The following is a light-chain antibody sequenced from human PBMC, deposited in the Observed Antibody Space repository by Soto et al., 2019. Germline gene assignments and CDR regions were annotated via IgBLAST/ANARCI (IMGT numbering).Light chain of an antibody. Sequence: DIQMTQSPSSLSASVGDRVTITCRASQSISTYLNWYQQKPGKAPELLIYAASSLQSGVPSRFSGSGSGTDFTLTINSLQPEDFATYYCQQSYNTLWTFGQGTKVEI. V-gene: IGKV1-39*01. CDR1: QSISTY. CDR3: QQSYNTLWT. J-gene: IGKJ1*01. CDR2: AAS.